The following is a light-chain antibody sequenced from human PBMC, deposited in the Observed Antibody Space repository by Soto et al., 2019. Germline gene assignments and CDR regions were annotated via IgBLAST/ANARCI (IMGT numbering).Light chain of an antibody. CDR2: KAS. Sequence: DIQMTQSPSTLSASVGDRVTITCRASQSVSIWVAWYQQKQDQAPDLLIYKASTLETGVPSRFTGSGSGTEFTLTISSLQPDDLATYYCQQYNTFSTFGQGTKV. J-gene: IGKJ1*01. CDR1: QSVSIW. CDR3: QQYNTFST. V-gene: IGKV1-5*03.